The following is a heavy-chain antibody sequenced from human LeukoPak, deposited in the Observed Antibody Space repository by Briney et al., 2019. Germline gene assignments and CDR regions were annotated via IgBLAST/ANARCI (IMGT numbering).Heavy chain of an antibody. CDR3: ARDLPSRRHFDL. V-gene: IGHV4-39*07. CDR2: IYYSGST. Sequence: SETLSLTCTVSGGSISSSSYYWGWIRQPPGKGLEWIGSIYYSGSTNYNPSLKSRVTISVDTSKNQFSLKLSSVTAADTAVYYCARDLPSRRHFDLWGRGTLVTVSS. CDR1: GGSISSSSYY. D-gene: IGHD6-6*01. J-gene: IGHJ2*01.